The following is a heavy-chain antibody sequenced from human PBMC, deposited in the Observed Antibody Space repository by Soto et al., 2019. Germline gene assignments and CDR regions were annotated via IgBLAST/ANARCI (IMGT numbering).Heavy chain of an antibody. CDR2: IYYSGST. CDR1: GGSVSSGSYY. Sequence: QVQLQESGPGLVKPSETLSLTCTVSGGSVSSGSYYWSWIRQPPGKGLEWIGFIYYSGSTNYNPSLKSRVTISVDTSKHQFCRELSSVTAADTAVYYCARGIEGWYQGRYYYGMDVWGQGTTVTVSS. J-gene: IGHJ6*02. V-gene: IGHV4-61*01. CDR3: ARGIEGWYQGRYYYGMDV. D-gene: IGHD6-19*01.